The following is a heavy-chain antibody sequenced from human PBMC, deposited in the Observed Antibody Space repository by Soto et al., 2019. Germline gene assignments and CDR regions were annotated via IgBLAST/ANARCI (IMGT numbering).Heavy chain of an antibody. CDR3: AKEGISCRNRGCYGSGHFER. CDR1: GFTFSSYA. V-gene: IGHV3-23*01. CDR2: ISGNGGNT. Sequence: EVQLLESGGGLVQPGGSLRLSCAASGFTFSSYAISWVRQSPGKGLEWVSAISGNGGNTYYDDSVKGRFTISRDNSKNALYAQVTSLRAEDTAGSYCAKEGISCRNRGCYGSGHFERWGQGTLVTVSS. J-gene: IGHJ1*01. D-gene: IGHD2-2*01.